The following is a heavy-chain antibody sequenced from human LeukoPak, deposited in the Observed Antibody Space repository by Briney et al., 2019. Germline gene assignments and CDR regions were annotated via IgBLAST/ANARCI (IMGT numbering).Heavy chain of an antibody. V-gene: IGHV1-69*13. J-gene: IGHJ4*02. Sequence: SVKVSCKASGGTFSSYAISWVRQAPGQGPEWMGGIIPIFGTANYAQKFQGRVTITADESTSTAYMELSSLRSEDTAVYYCALLKRGYSYVVYWGQGTLVTVSS. CDR3: ALLKRGYSYVVY. D-gene: IGHD5-18*01. CDR2: IIPIFGTA. CDR1: GGTFSSYA.